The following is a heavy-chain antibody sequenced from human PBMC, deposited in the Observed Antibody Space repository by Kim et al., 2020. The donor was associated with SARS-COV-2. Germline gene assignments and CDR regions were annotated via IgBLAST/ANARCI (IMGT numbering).Heavy chain of an antibody. CDR1: GFTFSSYS. J-gene: IGHJ5*02. D-gene: IGHD2-8*02. V-gene: IGHV3-48*02. Sequence: GGSLRLSCAASGFTFSSYSMNWVRQAPGKGLEWVSYISSSSSTIYYADSVKGRFTISRDNAKNSLYLQMNSLRDEDTAVYYCAREINLGITGNWFDPWGQGTLFTVSS. CDR3: AREINLGITGNWFDP. CDR2: ISSSSSTI.